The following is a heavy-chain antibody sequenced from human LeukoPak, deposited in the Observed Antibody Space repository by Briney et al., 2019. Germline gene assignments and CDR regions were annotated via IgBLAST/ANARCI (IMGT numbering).Heavy chain of an antibody. J-gene: IGHJ4*02. Sequence: GGSLRLSCAASGFTFSSYGMSWVRQAPGKGLEWVSAISGSGGSTYYADSVKGRFTISRDNSKNTLYLQMNSLRAEDTAVYYCAKDGFRISRDCVWGSYMFDYWGQGTLVTVSS. D-gene: IGHD3-16*01. V-gene: IGHV3-23*01. CDR3: AKDGFRISRDCVWGSYMFDY. CDR2: ISGSGGST. CDR1: GFTFSSYG.